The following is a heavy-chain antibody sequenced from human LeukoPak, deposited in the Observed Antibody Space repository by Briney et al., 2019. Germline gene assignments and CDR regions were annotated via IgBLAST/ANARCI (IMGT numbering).Heavy chain of an antibody. J-gene: IGHJ4*02. Sequence: GGSLRLSCAASGFTFSSYSMNWVRQAPGKGLEWVSSISSSSSYIYYADSVKGRFTISRDNAKNSLYLQMNSLRAEDTAVYYCARSYCSSTRCYAYFDYWGQGTLVTVSS. V-gene: IGHV3-21*01. D-gene: IGHD2-2*01. CDR1: GFTFSSYS. CDR2: ISSSSSYI. CDR3: ARSYCSSTRCYAYFDY.